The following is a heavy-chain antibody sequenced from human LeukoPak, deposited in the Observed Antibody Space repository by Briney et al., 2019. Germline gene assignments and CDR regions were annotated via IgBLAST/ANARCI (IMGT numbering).Heavy chain of an antibody. V-gene: IGHV3-23*01. J-gene: IGHJ4*02. Sequence: GGSLRLSCAASGFTFSSYAISWVRQAPGKGLEWVSGISGSGVSTYYADSVKGRFTISRDNAKNTLYLQMNSLRAEDTAVYYCGRGGKVEQLVLARWGQGSLVTVSS. CDR1: GFTFSSYA. D-gene: IGHD6-13*01. CDR2: ISGSGVST. CDR3: GRGGKVEQLVLAR.